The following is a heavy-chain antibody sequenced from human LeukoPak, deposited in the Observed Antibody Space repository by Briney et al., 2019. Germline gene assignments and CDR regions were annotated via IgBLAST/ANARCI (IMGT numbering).Heavy chain of an antibody. CDR2: ISYDGSNK. V-gene: IGHV3-30-3*01. CDR1: GFTFSSYA. D-gene: IGHD6-19*01. J-gene: IGHJ4*02. CDR3: ARDPYSSGPGDY. Sequence: GGSLRLSCAASGFTFSSYAMHWVRQAPGKGLEWVAVISYDGSNKYYADSVKGRFTISRDNAKNSLYLQMNSLRAEDTAVYYCARDPYSSGPGDYWGQGTLVTVSS.